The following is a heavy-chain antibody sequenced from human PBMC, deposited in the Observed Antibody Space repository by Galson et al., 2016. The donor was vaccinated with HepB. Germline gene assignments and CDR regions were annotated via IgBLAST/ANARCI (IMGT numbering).Heavy chain of an antibody. Sequence: SLRLSCAASGFSVSRNYMTWVRQAPGKGLEWVSSISSDGRTYYADSVKGRFTISRDNSKNTLFLQMNGLRADDTAVYYCARDIYEGAMDVWGKGTTVTVSS. CDR3: ARDIYEGAMDV. V-gene: IGHV3-53*01. J-gene: IGHJ6*03. CDR1: GFSVSRNY. D-gene: IGHD5/OR15-5a*01. CDR2: ISSDGRT.